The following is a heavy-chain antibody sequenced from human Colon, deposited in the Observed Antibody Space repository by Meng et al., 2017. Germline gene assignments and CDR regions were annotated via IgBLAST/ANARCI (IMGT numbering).Heavy chain of an antibody. CDR1: GFSFSPYW. CDR3: GRDYYGIPDY. J-gene: IGHJ4*02. D-gene: IGHD3-10*01. V-gene: IGHV3-74*01. CDR2: ISSDGSTT. Sequence: GQREGSGGTLVQPGGSLSLSCAASGFSFSPYWMIWVRQAPGQGLVWVSRISSDGSTTHYADSVKGRFTISRDNAKNTLYLQMNSLRAEDTAVYYCGRDYYGIPDYWGQGTLVTVSS.